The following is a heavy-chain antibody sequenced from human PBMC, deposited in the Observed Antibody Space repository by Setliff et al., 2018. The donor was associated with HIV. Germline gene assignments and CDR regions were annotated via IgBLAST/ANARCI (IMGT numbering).Heavy chain of an antibody. CDR3: ARVRLYNNALDY. V-gene: IGHV3-66*02. Sequence: LRLSCAASGFTVSSHYMSWVRQAPGKGLEWISTIYSGGDTYHADSVKGRVTLSRDNSKNTLYLQMNSLRPEDTAVYYCARVRLYNNALDYWGQGTLVTVSS. D-gene: IGHD3-10*01. CDR1: GFTVSSHY. J-gene: IGHJ4*02. CDR2: IYSGGDT.